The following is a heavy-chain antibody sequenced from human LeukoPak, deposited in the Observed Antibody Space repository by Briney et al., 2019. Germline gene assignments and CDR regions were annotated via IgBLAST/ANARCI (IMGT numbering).Heavy chain of an antibody. D-gene: IGHD6-6*01. CDR3: AKGSSSSRPYYFDF. J-gene: IGHJ4*02. V-gene: IGHV3-23*01. CDR1: GFTFSIYA. CDR2: ITDSGGDT. Sequence: GGSLRLSCAASGFTFSIYAMSWVRQAPGKGLEWVSAITDSGGDTYHADSVKGRPTISRDNSKNTLYLQMNSPRVEDTAVYYCAKGSSSSRPYYFDFWGQGTLVTVSS.